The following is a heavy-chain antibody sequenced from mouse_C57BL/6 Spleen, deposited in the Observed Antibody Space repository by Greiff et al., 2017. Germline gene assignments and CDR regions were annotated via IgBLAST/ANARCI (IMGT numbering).Heavy chain of an antibody. CDR3: ARGGGLRRGYYYAMDY. CDR2: INPNNGGT. CDR1: GYTFTDYY. J-gene: IGHJ4*01. D-gene: IGHD2-2*01. V-gene: IGHV1-26*01. Sequence: VQLQQSGPELVKPGASVKISCKASGYTFTDYYMNWVKQSHGKSLEWIGDINPNNGGTSYNQKFKGKATLTVDKSSSTAYMELRSLTSEDSAVYYCARGGGLRRGYYYAMDYWGQGTSVTVSS.